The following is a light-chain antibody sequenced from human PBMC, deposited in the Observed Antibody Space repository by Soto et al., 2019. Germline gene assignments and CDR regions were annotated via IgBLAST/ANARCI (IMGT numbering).Light chain of an antibody. V-gene: IGLV1-40*01. J-gene: IGLJ3*02. CDR1: SSYIGAGFD. CDR3: CSYAGSPTFPWI. CDR2: DNS. Sequence: QSVLTQPPSVSGAPGQTVTISCTGSSSYIGAGFDVHWYQQLPGTAPKVLIYDNSNRPSGVPDRFSGSKSGTSASLAITGLQAEDEADYYCCSYAGSPTFPWIFGGGTKLTVL.